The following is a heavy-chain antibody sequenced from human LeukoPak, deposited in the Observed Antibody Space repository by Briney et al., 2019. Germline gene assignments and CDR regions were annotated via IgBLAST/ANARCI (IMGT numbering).Heavy chain of an antibody. Sequence: PSETLSLTCSVSGGSITRSSYYCGWIRQPPGKGLEWIGSMYYSGSTFYTPSLKSRVTISVDMSKNQFSLKLSSVTAADTAVYYCARVASDCSSTRCYDAFDIWGQGTMVTVSS. CDR3: ARVASDCSSTRCYDAFDI. CDR2: MYYSGST. V-gene: IGHV4-39*07. J-gene: IGHJ3*02. CDR1: GGSITRSSYY. D-gene: IGHD2-2*01.